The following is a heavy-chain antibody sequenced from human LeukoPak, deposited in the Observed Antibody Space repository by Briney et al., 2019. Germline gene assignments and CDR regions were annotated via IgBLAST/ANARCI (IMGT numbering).Heavy chain of an antibody. CDR1: GYTFTDYC. D-gene: IGHD6-19*01. V-gene: IGHV1-2*02. J-gene: IGHJ6*02. Sequence: ASVKVSCKASGYTFTDYCIHWVRQAPGQGLEWKGWINPHSGGTNYAQKFRGRVTMTRDTSISTAYMELSRLRSDDTAVYFCARKDIAVAGLHYYGMDVWGQGTTVTVSS. CDR3: ARKDIAVAGLHYYGMDV. CDR2: INPHSGGT.